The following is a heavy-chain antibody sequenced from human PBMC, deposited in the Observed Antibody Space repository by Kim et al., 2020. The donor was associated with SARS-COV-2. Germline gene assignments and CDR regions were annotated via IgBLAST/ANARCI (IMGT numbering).Heavy chain of an antibody. CDR3: ARDDNMVRAFFDY. CDR2: ISSSSSYI. CDR1: GFTFSSYS. D-gene: IGHD3-10*01. J-gene: IGHJ4*02. V-gene: IGHV3-21*01. Sequence: GGSLRLSCAASGFTFSSYSMNWVRQAPGKGLEWVSSISSSSSYIYYADSVKGRFTISRDNAKNSLYLQMNSLRAEDTAVYYCARDDNMVRAFFDYWGQGTLVTVSS.